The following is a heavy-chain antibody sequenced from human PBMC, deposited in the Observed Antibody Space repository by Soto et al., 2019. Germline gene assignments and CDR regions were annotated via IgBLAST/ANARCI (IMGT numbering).Heavy chain of an antibody. CDR1: GGTFNNYT. J-gene: IGHJ2*01. CDR2: IIPIFDTP. Sequence: QVQLVQSGAEMKKPGSSVKVSCKASGGTFNNYTFSWVRQAPGQGLEWMGGIIPIFDTPHYAQTFQGRVTITADESTSTAYRELSSLRSDDTAVYYCAKANSLYGALYWYFDLWGRGTLVTVSS. D-gene: IGHD2-2*02. V-gene: IGHV1-69*12. CDR3: AKANSLYGALYWYFDL.